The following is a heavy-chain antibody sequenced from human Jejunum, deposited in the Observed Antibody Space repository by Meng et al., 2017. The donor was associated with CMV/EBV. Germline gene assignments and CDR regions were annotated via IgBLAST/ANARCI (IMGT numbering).Heavy chain of an antibody. D-gene: IGHD4-11*01. Sequence: GFTFSNYEMNWVRQAPGKGLEWVSYIRNSGSNIQYADSVKGRFTISRDNAKNSLYLQMSSLRAEDTAVYYCASETEGSNYDAFDIWGQGTVVTVSS. CDR1: GFTFSNYE. CDR2: IRNSGSNI. V-gene: IGHV3-48*03. J-gene: IGHJ3*02. CDR3: ASETEGSNYDAFDI.